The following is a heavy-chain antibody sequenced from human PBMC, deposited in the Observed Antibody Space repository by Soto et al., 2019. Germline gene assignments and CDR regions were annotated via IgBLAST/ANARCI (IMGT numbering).Heavy chain of an antibody. CDR2: IYYSGST. V-gene: IGHV4-61*01. CDR1: GGSVSSGSYY. D-gene: IGHD3-3*01. J-gene: IGHJ6*02. CDR3: ARQMDYDFWSGYLTGGGMDV. Sequence: PSETLSLTCTVSGGSVSSGSYYWSWIRQPPGKGLEWIGYIYYSGSTSYNPSLKSRVTISVDTSKNQFSLKLSSVTAADTAVYYCARQMDYDFWSGYLTGGGMDVWGQGTTVTVSS.